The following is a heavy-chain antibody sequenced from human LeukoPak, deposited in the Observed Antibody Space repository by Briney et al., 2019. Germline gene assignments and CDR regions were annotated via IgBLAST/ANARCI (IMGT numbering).Heavy chain of an antibody. CDR2: ISSSGSTI. CDR3: AKDYQRTVTPGEDYYYYGMDV. Sequence: GGSLRLSCAASGFTFSDYYMSWIRQAPGKGLEWVSYISSSGSTIYYADSVKGRFTISRDNAKNSLYLQMNSLRAEDTAVYYCAKDYQRTVTPGEDYYYYGMDVWGQGTTVTVSS. CDR1: GFTFSDYY. J-gene: IGHJ6*02. D-gene: IGHD4-11*01. V-gene: IGHV3-11*01.